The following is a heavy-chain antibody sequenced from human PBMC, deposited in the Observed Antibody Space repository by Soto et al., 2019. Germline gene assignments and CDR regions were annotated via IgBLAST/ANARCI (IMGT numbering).Heavy chain of an antibody. J-gene: IGHJ5*02. D-gene: IGHD3-9*01. CDR2: ISWNSGSI. CDR3: AKAQTPYYDILTAAPDS. CDR1: GFTFDDYA. Sequence: PGGSLRLSCAASGFTFDDYAMHWVRQAPGKGLEWVSGISWNSGSIGYADSVKGRFTISRDNAKNSLYLQMNSLRAEDTALYYCAKAQTPYYDILTAAPDSWGQGTLVTVSS. V-gene: IGHV3-9*01.